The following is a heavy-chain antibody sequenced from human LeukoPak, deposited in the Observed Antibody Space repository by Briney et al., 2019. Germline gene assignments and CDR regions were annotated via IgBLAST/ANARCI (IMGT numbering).Heavy chain of an antibody. CDR1: GGSISSGDYY. V-gene: IGHV4-30-4*01. D-gene: IGHD3-10*01. CDR2: IYYSGST. CDR3: ARVQYYYGSGSARLFGWFDP. Sequence: SQTLSLTCTVSGGSISSGDYYWSWIRQPPGKGLEWIGYIYYSGSTYYNPSLKSRVTISVDTSKNQFSLKLSSVTAADTAVYYCARVQYYYGSGSARLFGWFDPWGQGTLVTVSS. J-gene: IGHJ5*02.